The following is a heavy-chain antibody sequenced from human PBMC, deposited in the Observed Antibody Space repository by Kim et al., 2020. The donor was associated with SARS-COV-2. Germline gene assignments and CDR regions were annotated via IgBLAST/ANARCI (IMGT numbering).Heavy chain of an antibody. J-gene: IGHJ3*02. CDR1: GFNFTSYA. D-gene: IGHD3-16*01. V-gene: IGHV3-33*01. CDR2: IWQGVE. CDR3: TRVGGGHTFDI. Sequence: GGSLRLSCAASGFNFTSYAMYWVRQAPGKGLEWVTKIWQGVEISAGSVKGRFIVSRDNSKNMVYLQMNNLRAEDPAMYYCTRVGGGHTFDIWGQGTMVTV.